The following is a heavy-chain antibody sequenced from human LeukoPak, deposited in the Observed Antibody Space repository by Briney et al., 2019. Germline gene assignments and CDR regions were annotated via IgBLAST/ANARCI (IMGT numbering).Heavy chain of an antibody. D-gene: IGHD3-22*01. CDR3: ARGLNYYDGSGYCNWFDP. CDR1: GGSISSFY. Sequence: PSETLPHTCTVSGGSISSFYWSWIRQPPGKGLAWIGFIYYSGTTKYNPSFESRVTMSVDRSRKQFSLNLSSVTAADTAVYYCARGLNYYDGSGYCNWFDPWGQGTLVTVSS. V-gene: IGHV4-59*01. CDR2: IYYSGTT. J-gene: IGHJ5*02.